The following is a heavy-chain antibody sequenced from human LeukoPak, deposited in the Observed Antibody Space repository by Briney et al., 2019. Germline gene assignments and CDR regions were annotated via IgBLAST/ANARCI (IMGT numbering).Heavy chain of an antibody. CDR1: GFTFSSYA. J-gene: IGHJ4*02. Sequence: PGGSLRLSCAASGFTFSSYAMHWVRRAPGKGLEWVAVISYDGSNKYYADSVKGRFTISRDNSKNTLYLQMNSLRAEDTAVYYCARDGLHSVYYYDSSGCFDYWGQGTLVTVSS. V-gene: IGHV3-30*04. D-gene: IGHD3-22*01. CDR3: ARDGLHSVYYYDSSGCFDY. CDR2: ISYDGSNK.